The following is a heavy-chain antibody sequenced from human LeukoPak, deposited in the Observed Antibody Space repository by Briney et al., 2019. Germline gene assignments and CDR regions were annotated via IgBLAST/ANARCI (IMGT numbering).Heavy chain of an antibody. V-gene: IGHV3-30*18. J-gene: IGHJ5*02. CDR1: GFTFSSYG. D-gene: IGHD4-17*01. CDR2: ISYDGSNK. Sequence: GGSLRLSCAASGFTFSSYGMYWVRQAPGKGLEWVAVISYDGSNKYYADSVKGRFTISSDNSKNRLYLRINSLRADDTAVYYCAKESTVTPGNVNWFDPWGQGTLVTVSS. CDR3: AKESTVTPGNVNWFDP.